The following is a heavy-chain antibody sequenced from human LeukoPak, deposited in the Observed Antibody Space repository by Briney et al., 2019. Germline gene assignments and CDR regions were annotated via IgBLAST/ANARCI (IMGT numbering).Heavy chain of an antibody. J-gene: IGHJ3*02. CDR3: ARGSAGGHPPSAFDI. CDR1: GFTFSSYA. V-gene: IGHV3-30-3*01. Sequence: GGSLRLSCAASGFTFSSYAMHWVRQAPGKGLEWVAVISYDGSNKYYADSVKGRFTISRDNSKNTLYLQMNSLRAEDTAVYYCARGSAGGHPPSAFDIWGQGTMVTVSS. CDR2: ISYDGSNK. D-gene: IGHD1-26*01.